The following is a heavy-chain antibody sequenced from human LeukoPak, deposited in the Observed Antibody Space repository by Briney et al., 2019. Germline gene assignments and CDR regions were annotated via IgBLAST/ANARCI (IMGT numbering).Heavy chain of an antibody. J-gene: IGHJ4*02. D-gene: IGHD3-22*01. Sequence: ASETLSLTCAVYGGSFSGYYWNWIRQPPGKGLGWIGEINHSGNTNYNPSLKSRVTMSVDTSKNQFSLRLSSVTAADTAVYYCARDHNYDSSGYFLYYWGQGTLVTVSS. CDR2: INHSGNT. CDR3: ARDHNYDSSGYFLYY. V-gene: IGHV4-34*01. CDR1: GGSFSGYY.